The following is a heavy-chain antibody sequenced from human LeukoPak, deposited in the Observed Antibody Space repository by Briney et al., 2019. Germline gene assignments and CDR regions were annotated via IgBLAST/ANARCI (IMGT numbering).Heavy chain of an antibody. D-gene: IGHD3-10*01. V-gene: IGHV1-69*04. J-gene: IGHJ5*02. CDR3: AVMTYYYGSGSPSWFDP. CDR2: IIPILGIA. Sequence: EASVKVSCKSSGGTFSRYAISWVRQAPGQGLEWMGRIIPILGIANYAQKFQGRVTITANKSTSTAYMELSSLRSEDTAVYYCAVMTYYYGSGSPSWFDPWGQGTLVTVS. CDR1: GGTFSRYA.